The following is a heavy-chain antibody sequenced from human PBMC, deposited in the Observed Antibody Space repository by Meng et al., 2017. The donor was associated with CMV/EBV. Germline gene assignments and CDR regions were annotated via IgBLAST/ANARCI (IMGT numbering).Heavy chain of an antibody. D-gene: IGHD1-1*01. J-gene: IGHJ6*02. CDR3: ARGHYPQLAPDYYYGLDV. CDR1: GGSLSAYA. Sequence: SVKVSCKASGGSLSAYATSWVRQAPGQGLEWIGGIIPIPDVTNYAQKFQGRVTITADRSTSTAYLELNSLRSEDAAVYYCARGHYPQLAPDYYYGLDVWGQGTTVTVSS. CDR2: IIPIPDVT. V-gene: IGHV1-69*10.